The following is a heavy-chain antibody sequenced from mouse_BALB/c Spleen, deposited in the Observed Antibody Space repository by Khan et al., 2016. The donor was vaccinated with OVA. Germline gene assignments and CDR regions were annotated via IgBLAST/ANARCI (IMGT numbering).Heavy chain of an antibody. J-gene: IGHJ1*01. D-gene: IGHD1-1*01. V-gene: IGHV1-59*01. CDR2: IHPSDSDT. CDR1: GYSFTSYW. CDR3: ARGTTTSYWYFDF. Sequence: QVQLQQPGAELVRPGTSVKLSCKASGYSFTSYWMNWVKQRPGQGLEWIGIIHPSDSDTKLNQKFKDKATLTVDKSSSTAYMQLRSPTSEDSAVYYCARGTTTSYWYFDFWGAGITVTVSS.